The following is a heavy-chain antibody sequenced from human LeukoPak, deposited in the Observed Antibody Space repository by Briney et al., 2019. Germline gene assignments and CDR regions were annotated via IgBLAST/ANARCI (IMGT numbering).Heavy chain of an antibody. D-gene: IGHD3-22*01. CDR1: GFTFYDYA. J-gene: IGHJ3*02. V-gene: IGHV3-9*01. Sequence: GGSLRLSCAASGFTFYDYAMHWVRHAPGKGLEWVSGISWNSGSIVYADSVKGRFTISRDNAKNSLYLQMNSLRAEDTALYYCAKDMDSSGFDAFDIWGQGTMVTVSS. CDR3: AKDMDSSGFDAFDI. CDR2: ISWNSGSI.